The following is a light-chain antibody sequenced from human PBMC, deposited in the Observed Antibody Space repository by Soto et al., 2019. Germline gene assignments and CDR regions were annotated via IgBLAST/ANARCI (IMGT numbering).Light chain of an antibody. CDR3: SSYTTGGSHV. CDR2: DVS. V-gene: IGLV2-14*01. CDR1: SSDVGGYNS. J-gene: IGLJ1*01. Sequence: QSALTHPASVSGSPGLSIASSCTGTSSDVGGYNSVSWYQQHPGKAPKLMIYDVSNRPSGVSNRFSGSKSGNTASLTISGLQAEDEGDYYCSSYTTGGSHVFGTGTKLTVL.